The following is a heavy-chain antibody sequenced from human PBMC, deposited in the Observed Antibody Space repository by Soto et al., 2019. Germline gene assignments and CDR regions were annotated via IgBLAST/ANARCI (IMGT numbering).Heavy chain of an antibody. D-gene: IGHD2-2*01. CDR3: ARRPYCSSTSCYFSYYGMDG. J-gene: IGHJ6*02. V-gene: IGHV5-10-1*01. Sequence: PGESLKISCKGSGYSFTSHWISWVLQMPGKGLEWMGRIDPSDSYTNYSPSFQGHVTISADKSISTAYLQWSSLKASDTAMYYCARRPYCSSTSCYFSYYGMDGWGQGTTVTVS. CDR1: GYSFTSHW. CDR2: IDPSDSYT.